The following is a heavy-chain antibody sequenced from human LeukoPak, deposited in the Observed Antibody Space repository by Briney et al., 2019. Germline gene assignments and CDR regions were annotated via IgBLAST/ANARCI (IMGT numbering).Heavy chain of an antibody. V-gene: IGHV3-23*01. J-gene: IGHJ4*01. CDR2: ISESGGST. CDR3: AKIRGYTYGFGDY. D-gene: IGHD5-18*01. Sequence: PGGSLRLSCAASGFTFRSYAMSWVRQAPGKGLEWVSDISESGGSTHYADSVKGRFTISRDNSKNTLYLQMNTLRAGDTAVYFCAKIRGYTYGFGDYWGQESWSPSPQ. CDR1: GFTFRSYA.